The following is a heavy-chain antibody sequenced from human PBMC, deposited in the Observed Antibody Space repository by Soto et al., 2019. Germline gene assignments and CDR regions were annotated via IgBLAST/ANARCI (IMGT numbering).Heavy chain of an antibody. J-gene: IGHJ5*02. Sequence: SETLSLTCAVYGGSFSGYYWSWIRQPPGKGLEWIGEINHSGSTNYNPTLKSRVTISVDTAKNQFSLKLSSVTAADTAVYYCARGEGYCTRTSCYWFDPWGQGTLVTVSS. D-gene: IGHD2-2*01. V-gene: IGHV4-34*01. CDR3: ARGEGYCTRTSCYWFDP. CDR1: GGSFSGYY. CDR2: INHSGST.